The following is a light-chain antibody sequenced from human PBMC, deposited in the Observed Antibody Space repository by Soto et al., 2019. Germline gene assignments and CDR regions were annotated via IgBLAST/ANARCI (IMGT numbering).Light chain of an antibody. J-gene: IGKJ4*01. Sequence: DFVMTQSPLSLPVTLGQPASISCRSSQGLVHSDGNTYLNWFHQRPGQSPRRLIYKVSNRDSGVPDRLSGSGSDTDFTLKISRVEAEDVGVYYCMQGTHSLTFGGGTKVDIK. V-gene: IGKV2-30*02. CDR1: QGLVHSDGNTY. CDR2: KVS. CDR3: MQGTHSLT.